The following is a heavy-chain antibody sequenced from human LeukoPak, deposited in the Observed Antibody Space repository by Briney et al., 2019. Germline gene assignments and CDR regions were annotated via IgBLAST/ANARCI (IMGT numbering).Heavy chain of an antibody. V-gene: IGHV1-2*02. CDR1: GYTFTGYY. CDR2: INPNSGGT. D-gene: IGHD6-13*01. J-gene: IGHJ6*01. CDR3: AREKQQLFRYYYYYGMDV. Sequence: EASVKVSCKASGYTFTGYYMHWVRQAPGQGLEWMGWINPNSGGTNYAQKFQGRVTMTRDRSISTAYMELSRLRSDDTAVYSCAREKQQLFRYYYYYGMDVWGQGTTVTVSS.